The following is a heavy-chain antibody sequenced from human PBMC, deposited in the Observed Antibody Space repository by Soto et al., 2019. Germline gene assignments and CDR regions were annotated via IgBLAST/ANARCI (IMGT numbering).Heavy chain of an antibody. CDR3: ARHGGPGCSTTFCFPPQEFDY. CDR1: GGSISRDY. Sequence: SETLSLTCTVSGGSISRDYWSWIRQPPGKGLEWIGYISYSGGSTIYNPSLKSRLTISVDTSKNQFSLKLTSLTAADTAVYYCARHGGPGCSTTFCFPPQEFDYWGQGTLVTVSS. J-gene: IGHJ4*02. D-gene: IGHD2-2*01. CDR2: ISYSGGST. V-gene: IGHV4-59*08.